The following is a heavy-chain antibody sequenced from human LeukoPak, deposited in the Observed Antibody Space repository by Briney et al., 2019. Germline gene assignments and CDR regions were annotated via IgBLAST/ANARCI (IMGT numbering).Heavy chain of an antibody. CDR2: ISSSGRII. Sequence: KPGGSLRLSCAASGFTFSDYYMSWIRQAPGKGLEWVSYISSSGRIIYYADSVKGRSTISRDNAKNSLYLQMNSLRVEDTAVYYCAREMATSAGVDYWGQGTLATVSS. V-gene: IGHV3-11*01. CDR1: GFTFSDYY. D-gene: IGHD5-12*01. J-gene: IGHJ4*02. CDR3: AREMATSAGVDY.